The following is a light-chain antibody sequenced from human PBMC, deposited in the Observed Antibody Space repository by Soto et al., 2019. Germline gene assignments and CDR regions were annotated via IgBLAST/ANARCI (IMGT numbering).Light chain of an antibody. Sequence: DIPMTQSPSSLSASLGDRVTITCRASQGIGNYLAWYQQKPGKVPKLLIYAASTLPTGLQSRFSGSGSGTVFTRTISTLQPEDVATYYCQKYNSAPNTFGRGTRLDIK. CDR2: AAS. V-gene: IGKV1-27*01. CDR3: QKYNSAPNT. J-gene: IGKJ2*01. CDR1: QGIGNY.